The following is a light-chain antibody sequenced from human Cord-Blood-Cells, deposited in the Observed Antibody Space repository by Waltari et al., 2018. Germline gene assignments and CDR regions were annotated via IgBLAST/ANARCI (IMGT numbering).Light chain of an antibody. CDR2: EGS. V-gene: IGLV2-23*01. CDR3: CSYAGSSTWV. J-gene: IGLJ3*02. Sequence: QSALTQSASVSGSPGQSITIPCTGTSSDVGSYNLVSWYQQHPGKAPKLMIYEGSTRPSGVSNRFSGSKSGNTASLTISGLQAEDEADYYCCSYAGSSTWVFGGGTKLTVL. CDR1: SSDVGSYNL.